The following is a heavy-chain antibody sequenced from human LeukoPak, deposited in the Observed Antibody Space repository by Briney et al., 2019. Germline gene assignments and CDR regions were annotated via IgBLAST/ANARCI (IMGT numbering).Heavy chain of an antibody. CDR1: GGSISSSSYY. D-gene: IGHD2-2*02. CDR3: ARVLNTEAQG. CDR2: INHSGST. V-gene: IGHV4-39*07. Sequence: SETLSLTCTVSGGSISSSSYYWSWIRQPPGKGLEWIGEINHSGSTNYNPSLKSRVTISVDTSKNQFSLKLSSVTAADTAVYYCARVLNTEAQGWGQGTLVTVSS. J-gene: IGHJ4*02.